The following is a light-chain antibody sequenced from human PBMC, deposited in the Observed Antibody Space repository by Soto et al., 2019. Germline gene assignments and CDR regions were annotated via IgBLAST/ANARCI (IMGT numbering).Light chain of an antibody. CDR3: QQYGSSPWT. V-gene: IGKV3-20*01. CDR1: EIVSNMY. CDR2: GAS. J-gene: IGKJ1*01. Sequence: EIVLTQSPGTLSLSPGERGTLSCRASEIVSNMYLAGYQQKPGQDHRLLIYGASSRATGIPDRFSGSGSGTDFTLTISRLEPEDFAVYYCQQYGSSPWTFGQGTKVDIK.